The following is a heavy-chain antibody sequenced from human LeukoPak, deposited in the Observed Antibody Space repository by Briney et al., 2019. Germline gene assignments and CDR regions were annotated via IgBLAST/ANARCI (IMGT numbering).Heavy chain of an antibody. CDR1: GYTFTSYG. Sequence: GASVKVSCKASGYTFTSYGISWVRQAPGQGLEWMGWISTYNGHTNYARKFQGRVTMTRNTSISTAYMELSSLRSEDTAVYYCAREVVSLYYYYGMDVWGQGTTVTVSS. J-gene: IGHJ6*02. V-gene: IGHV1-18*01. D-gene: IGHD3-22*01. CDR3: AREVVSLYYYYGMDV. CDR2: ISTYNGHT.